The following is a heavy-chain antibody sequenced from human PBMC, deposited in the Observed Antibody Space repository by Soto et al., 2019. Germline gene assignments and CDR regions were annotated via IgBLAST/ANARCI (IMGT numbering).Heavy chain of an antibody. Sequence: PGGSLRLSCAASGFTFSSYAMSWVRQAPGKGLEWVSAISGSGGSTYYADSVKGRFTISRDNSKNTLYLQMNSLRAEDTAVYYCAKVRRYCSSTSCQNWFDPWGQGTQVTVSS. CDR2: ISGSGGST. J-gene: IGHJ5*02. D-gene: IGHD2-2*01. V-gene: IGHV3-23*01. CDR3: AKVRRYCSSTSCQNWFDP. CDR1: GFTFSSYA.